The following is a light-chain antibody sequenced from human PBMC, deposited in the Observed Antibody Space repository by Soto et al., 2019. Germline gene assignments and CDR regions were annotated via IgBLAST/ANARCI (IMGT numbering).Light chain of an antibody. CDR1: QSVSTY. Sequence: EIVLTQSPATLSLSPGERATLSCRASQSVSTYLAWYQQRPGQVPRLLFYDVSSRATGIPARFSGSGSGTDFTLTISSLEPEDSAVYYCQERSNWPLYTFGPGTKLEIK. V-gene: IGKV3-11*01. CDR2: DVS. J-gene: IGKJ2*01. CDR3: QERSNWPLYT.